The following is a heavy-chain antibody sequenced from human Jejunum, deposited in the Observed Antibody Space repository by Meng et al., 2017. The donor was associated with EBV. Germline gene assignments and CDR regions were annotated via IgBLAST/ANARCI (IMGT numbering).Heavy chain of an antibody. CDR3: VRTSVYSSGFSDF. J-gene: IGHJ4*02. Sequence: QVQHVQSGAGVEKPGAPVKVLCKASGYTFTNYGFHWLRQGPGKGFEWMGWVSAYNGNTEYPQKFQGRVAMTTDTSTTTVYMELRSLRPDDTATYYCVRTSVYSSGFSDFWGQGTLVTVSS. D-gene: IGHD6-19*01. V-gene: IGHV1-18*01. CDR2: VSAYNGNT. CDR1: GYTFTNYG.